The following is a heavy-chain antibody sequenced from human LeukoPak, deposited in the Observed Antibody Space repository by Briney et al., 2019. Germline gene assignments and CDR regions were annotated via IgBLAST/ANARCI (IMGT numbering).Heavy chain of an antibody. CDR2: MNEDGSET. V-gene: IGHV3-7*02. J-gene: IGHJ4*02. CDR3: AKGYDYRSGAGSFDY. D-gene: IGHD3-10*01. CDR1: GVRFSDYW. Sequence: PGGSLRLSCAASGVRFSDYWMNRVRQAPGKGLEWVANMNEDGSETYYVDSVKGRFTISRDNSKNTLYLQMNGLRADDTAVYYCAKGYDYRSGAGSFDYWGQGTLVTVSS.